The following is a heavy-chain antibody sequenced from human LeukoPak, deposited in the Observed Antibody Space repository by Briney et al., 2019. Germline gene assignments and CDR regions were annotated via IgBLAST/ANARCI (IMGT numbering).Heavy chain of an antibody. CDR2: ISVSDGTI. J-gene: IGHJ4*02. D-gene: IGHD3-16*01. Sequence: GGSLRLSCATSGFSFNSYGMNWVRQAPGKGLEWVSYISVSDGTIYYADSVKGRFTISSDNAKNSPFLQLNSMRVEYTTIYYCTRDKHFYVYWGQGTLVTVSS. CDR1: GFSFNSYG. CDR3: TRDKHFYVY. V-gene: IGHV3-48*01.